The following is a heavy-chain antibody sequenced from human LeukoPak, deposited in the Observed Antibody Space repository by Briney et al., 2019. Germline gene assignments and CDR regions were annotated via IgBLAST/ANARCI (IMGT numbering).Heavy chain of an antibody. CDR3: ARGKPNWNYEYSAFDI. CDR2: ISYDGSNR. CDR1: GFTFSSYA. D-gene: IGHD1-7*01. Sequence: GGPLRLSCAASGFTFSSYAMHWVRQAPGKGLEWVAVISYDGSNRYYADSVKGRFTTSRDNSKNTLYLQMNSLRAEDTAVYYCARGKPNWNYEYSAFDIWGQGTMVTVSS. J-gene: IGHJ3*02. V-gene: IGHV3-30-3*01.